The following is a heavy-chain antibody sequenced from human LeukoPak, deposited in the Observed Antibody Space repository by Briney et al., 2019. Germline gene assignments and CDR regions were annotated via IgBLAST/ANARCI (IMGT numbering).Heavy chain of an antibody. Sequence: PGRSLRLSCGACGFSFEDYAVHGVRGARGRGLEGGSGISWSSGSIVYGHSVRGRFTISRDNAKNSLYLQMTRLRAEDTALYYCAKGPYSGSSPTWFDPWGQGTLVTVSS. J-gene: IGHJ5*02. V-gene: IGHV3-9*01. CDR3: AKGPYSGSSPTWFDP. CDR1: GFSFEDYA. D-gene: IGHD1-26*01. CDR2: ISWSSGSI.